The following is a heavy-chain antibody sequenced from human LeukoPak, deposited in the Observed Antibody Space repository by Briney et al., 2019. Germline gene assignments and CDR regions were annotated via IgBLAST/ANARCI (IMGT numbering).Heavy chain of an antibody. CDR3: ARLGDSSECDY. J-gene: IGHJ4*02. Sequence: PSETLSLTCAVSGGSINNGGYSWSWIRQPPGKGLEWIGYIYHSGSTYYNPSLKSRVTISVDTSKNQFSLKLSSVTAADTAVYYCARLGDSSECDYWGQGTLVTVSS. V-gene: IGHV4-30-2*03. CDR1: GGSINNGGYS. D-gene: IGHD3-22*01. CDR2: IYHSGST.